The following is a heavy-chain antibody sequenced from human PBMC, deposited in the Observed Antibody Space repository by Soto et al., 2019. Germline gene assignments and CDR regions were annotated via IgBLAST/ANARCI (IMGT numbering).Heavy chain of an antibody. Sequence: QVQLVQSGAEVKKPGSSVKVSCKASGDTFSSYAISWGRQAPGQGLEWMGGIIPIFGPANYAQKFQGRVTITADESTSTAYMEFSSLRSEDTAVYYCARDGSGYRSRASPMDVWGQGKTVTVSS. V-gene: IGHV1-69*01. CDR2: IIPIFGPA. CDR3: ARDGSGYRSRASPMDV. D-gene: IGHD3-22*01. CDR1: GDTFSSYA. J-gene: IGHJ6*02.